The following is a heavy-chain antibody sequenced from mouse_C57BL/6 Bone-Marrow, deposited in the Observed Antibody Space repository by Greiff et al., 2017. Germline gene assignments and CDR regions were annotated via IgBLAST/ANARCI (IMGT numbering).Heavy chain of an antibody. V-gene: IGHV5-4*01. CDR3: ARDPIQYYFDY. Sequence: DVKLVESGGGLVKPGGSLKLSCAASGFTFSSYAMSRVRQTPGKRLEWVATISDGGSYTYYPDNVKGRFTISRDKAKNNLYLQMSHLKSEDTAMYYCARDPIQYYFDYWGQGTTLTVSS. CDR1: GFTFSSYA. J-gene: IGHJ2*01. CDR2: ISDGGSYT.